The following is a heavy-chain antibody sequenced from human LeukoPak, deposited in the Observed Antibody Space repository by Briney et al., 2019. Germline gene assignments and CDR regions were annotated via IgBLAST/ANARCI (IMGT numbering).Heavy chain of an antibody. Sequence: TGGSLRLSCVASGLSVRGSYMSWVRQAPGKGLEWVSVIYSGDRTYYADSVKGRFTISRDTSKNTLYLQMNSLRADDTAVYYCAKMARYSNTWADYWGQGTLVTVSS. CDR3: AKMARYSNTWADY. D-gene: IGHD3-9*01. V-gene: IGHV3-53*01. CDR2: IYSGDRT. J-gene: IGHJ4*02. CDR1: GLSVRGSY.